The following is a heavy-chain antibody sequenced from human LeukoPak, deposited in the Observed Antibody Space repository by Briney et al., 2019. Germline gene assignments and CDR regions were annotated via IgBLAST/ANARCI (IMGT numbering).Heavy chain of an antibody. V-gene: IGHV3-53*01. CDR1: GFTVSSNY. D-gene: IGHD3-22*01. CDR2: IYSGGST. Sequence: GGSLRLSCAASGFTVSSNYMSWVRQAPGKGLGWVSVIYSGGSTYYADSVKGRFTISRDISKNTLYLQMNSLRAEDTAVYYCARDSTTYYYDRRDTFDIWGQGTMVTVSS. CDR3: ARDSTTYYYDRRDTFDI. J-gene: IGHJ3*02.